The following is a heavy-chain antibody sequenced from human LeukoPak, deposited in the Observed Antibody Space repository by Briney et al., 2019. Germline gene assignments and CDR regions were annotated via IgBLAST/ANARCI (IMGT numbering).Heavy chain of an antibody. CDR3: ASSPIYSGSYYGYFQH. CDR1: GGTFSSYA. CDR2: IIPIFGTA. Sequence: SVKVSCKASGGTFSSYAISWVRQAPGQGLEWMGRIIPIFGTANYAQKFQGRVTITTDESTSTAYMELSSLRPEDTAVYHCASSPIYSGSYYGYFQHWGQGTLVTVSS. D-gene: IGHD1-26*01. J-gene: IGHJ1*01. V-gene: IGHV1-69*05.